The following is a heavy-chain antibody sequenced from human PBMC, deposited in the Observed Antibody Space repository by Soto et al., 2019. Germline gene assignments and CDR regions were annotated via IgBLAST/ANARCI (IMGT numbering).Heavy chain of an antibody. J-gene: IGHJ6*02. CDR2: INPNSGGT. D-gene: IGHD3-16*02. V-gene: IGHV1-2*04. CDR1: GYTFTGYY. Sequence: ASVKVSCKASGYTFTGYYMHWVRQAPGQGLEWMGWINPNSGGTNYAQKFQGWVTMTRDTSISTAYMELSRLRSDDTAVYYCARERGYDYVWGSYRSLLLYGMDVWGQGTTVTVSS. CDR3: ARERGYDYVWGSYRSLLLYGMDV.